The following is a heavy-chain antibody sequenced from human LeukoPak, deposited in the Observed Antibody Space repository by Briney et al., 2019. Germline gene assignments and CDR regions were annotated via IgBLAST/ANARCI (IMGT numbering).Heavy chain of an antibody. D-gene: IGHD6-13*01. CDR3: AKDGLAAAGWFDY. CDR2: IGVSGGST. V-gene: IGHV3-23*01. Sequence: GGSLRLSCAASGFTFTRYAMSWVRQAPGKGLEWVSAIGVSGGSTYYADSVKGRFTISRDDSKNTLYLQMNSLRAEDTAVYYCAKDGLAAAGWFDYWGQGTLVTVSS. CDR1: GFTFTRYA. J-gene: IGHJ4*02.